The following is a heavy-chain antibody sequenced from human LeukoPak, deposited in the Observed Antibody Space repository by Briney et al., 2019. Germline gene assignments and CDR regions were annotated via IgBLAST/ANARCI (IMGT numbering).Heavy chain of an antibody. CDR3: ARDPVVASPGPFYYHYMDV. Sequence: GGSLRLSCAASGFAVSSNYMSWARQPPGKGLEGLSLIDSSGNTFYADSVKGRFTISRDYLKNTLFLQMNSLRAEDTALYYCARDPVVASPGPFYYHYMDVWGKGTTVTVSS. J-gene: IGHJ6*03. CDR1: GFAVSSNY. D-gene: IGHD6-13*01. V-gene: IGHV3-53*01. CDR2: IDSSGNT.